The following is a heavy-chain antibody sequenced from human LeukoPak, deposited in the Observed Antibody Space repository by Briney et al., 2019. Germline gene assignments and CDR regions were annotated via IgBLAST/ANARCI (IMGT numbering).Heavy chain of an antibody. V-gene: IGHV3-30*02. Sequence: GGSLRLSCVASGFNFNTYGMHRVRQAPGKGLEWVAFIPYDGSDKYYADSVKGRFTISRDNSKNTLYLQMNSLRAEDTAVYYCAKEEERYFDWLSTDFDYWGQGTLVTVSS. CDR1: GFNFNTYG. J-gene: IGHJ4*02. CDR3: AKEEERYFDWLSTDFDY. CDR2: IPYDGSDK. D-gene: IGHD3-9*01.